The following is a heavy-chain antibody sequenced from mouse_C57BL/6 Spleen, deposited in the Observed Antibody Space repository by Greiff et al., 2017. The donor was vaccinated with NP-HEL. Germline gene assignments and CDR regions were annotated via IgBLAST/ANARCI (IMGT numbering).Heavy chain of an antibody. CDR3: ARSITTVPFDY. CDR1: GFTFSDYG. CDR2: ISSGSSTI. Sequence: EVQRVESGGGLVKPGGSLKLSCAASGFTFSDYGMHWVRQAPEKGLEWVAYISSGSSTIYYADPVKGRFTISRDKAKNTRFLQMTSLRSEDTAMYYCARSITTVPFDYWGQGTTLTVSS. D-gene: IGHD1-1*01. J-gene: IGHJ2*01. V-gene: IGHV5-17*01.